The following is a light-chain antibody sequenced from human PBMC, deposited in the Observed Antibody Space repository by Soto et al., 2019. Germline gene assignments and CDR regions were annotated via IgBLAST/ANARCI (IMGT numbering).Light chain of an antibody. CDR1: QSISSSY. J-gene: IGKJ4*01. CDR2: GAS. V-gene: IGKV3-20*01. Sequence: EIVLTQFPGTLSLSPGERATLSCRASQSISSSYLAWYQQKPGQAPRLLIYGASSRATGIPERFSGSWSGTDFTLTISRLEPEDFAVYYCQQYGSSPLTFGGGTKVEIK. CDR3: QQYGSSPLT.